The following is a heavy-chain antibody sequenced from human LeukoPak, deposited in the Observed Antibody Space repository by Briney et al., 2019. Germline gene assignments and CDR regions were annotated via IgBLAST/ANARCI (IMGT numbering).Heavy chain of an antibody. D-gene: IGHD3-10*01. CDR3: ARVTYGSGTYGAFDY. V-gene: IGHV3-48*01. J-gene: IGHJ4*02. CDR2: ISNSSSTI. CDR1: GFTFSSYS. Sequence: GGSLRLSCAASGFTFSSYSMNWVRQAPGKGLEWVSYISNSSSTIYYADSVKGRFTISRDNAKNSLYLQMNSLRAEDTAVYYCARVTYGSGTYGAFDYWGQGTLVTVSS.